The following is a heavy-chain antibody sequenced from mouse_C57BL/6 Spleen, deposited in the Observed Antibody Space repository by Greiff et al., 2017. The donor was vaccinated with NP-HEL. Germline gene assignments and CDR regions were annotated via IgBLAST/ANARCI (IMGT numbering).Heavy chain of an antibody. D-gene: IGHD1-1*01. CDR3: AREYYGSSYPSY. Sequence: QVQLKESGAELARPGASVKMSCKASGYTFTSYTMHWVKQRPGQGLEWIGYINPSSGSTKYNQKFKDKATLTADKSSSTAYMQLSSLTSEDSAVYYCAREYYGSSYPSYWGQGTTLTVSS. V-gene: IGHV1-4*01. J-gene: IGHJ2*01. CDR2: INPSSGST. CDR1: GYTFTSYT.